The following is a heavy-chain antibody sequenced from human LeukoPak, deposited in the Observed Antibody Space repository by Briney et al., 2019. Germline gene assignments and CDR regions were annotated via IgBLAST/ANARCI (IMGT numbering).Heavy chain of an antibody. V-gene: IGHV3-15*01. Sequence: GGSLRLSCAASGFTFSNAWMSWVRQAPGKGLEWVGRIKSKTDGGTTDYAAPVKGRFTISRDDSKNTLYLQMNSLKTEDTAVYYCTTDHDILTGYYPFDYWGQGTLVTVSS. CDR3: TTDHDILTGYYPFDY. CDR1: GFTFSNAW. J-gene: IGHJ4*02. CDR2: IKSKTDGGTT. D-gene: IGHD3-9*01.